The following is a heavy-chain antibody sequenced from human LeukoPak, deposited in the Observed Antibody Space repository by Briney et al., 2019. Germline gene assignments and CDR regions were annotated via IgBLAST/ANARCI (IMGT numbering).Heavy chain of an antibody. V-gene: IGHV4-59*13. CDR3: AGAVPGMGIDH. Sequence: PSETLSLTCTISGGSLNSYYCTWIRQPPGKGLEWIGYLYYSGTTNYNPSLKSRVSISMDRSKNRFSLTLNSVTAADTAVYYCAGAVPGMGIDHWGQGTLVTVSS. D-gene: IGHD6-19*01. CDR1: GGSLNSYY. J-gene: IGHJ4*02. CDR2: LYYSGTT.